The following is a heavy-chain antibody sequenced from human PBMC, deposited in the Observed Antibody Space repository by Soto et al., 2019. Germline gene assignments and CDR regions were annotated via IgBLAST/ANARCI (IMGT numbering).Heavy chain of an antibody. D-gene: IGHD2-15*01. CDR1: GASISSSNW. J-gene: IGHJ5*02. CDR3: ARDLKEYCSDGKCNWFDP. V-gene: IGHV4-28*03. CDR2: ISYSGST. Sequence: SETLSLTCAVSGASISSSNWWSWIRQPPGKGLEWIGYISYSGSTNYNPSLKSRVTISFDASKNEISLQVRSATAADAAVYYCARDLKEYCSDGKCNWFDPWGQGTLVTVSS.